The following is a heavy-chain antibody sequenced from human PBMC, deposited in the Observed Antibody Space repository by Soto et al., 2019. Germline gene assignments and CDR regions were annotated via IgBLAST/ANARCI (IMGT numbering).Heavy chain of an antibody. CDR1: GGSISSSSYY. CDR3: ARHSYYYGSTYGCWLDP. J-gene: IGHJ5*02. CDR2: IYYSGRS. Sequence: QLQLQQSGPGLVKPSEPLSLTCTVSGGSISSSSYYWGWIRQPPGKGLEWIGSIYYSGRSYYNPSLKRRVTITVDTSKNQYSLKLSSVTAADTAVYYCARHSYYYGSTYGCWLDPWGQGTLVTVSS. D-gene: IGHD3-10*01. V-gene: IGHV4-39*01.